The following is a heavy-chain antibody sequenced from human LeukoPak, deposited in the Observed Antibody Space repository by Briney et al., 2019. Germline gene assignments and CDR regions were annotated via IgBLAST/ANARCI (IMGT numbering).Heavy chain of an antibody. CDR2: ISGYNGNT. CDR1: GYTFTSYG. Sequence: ASVKVSCKASGYTFTSYGISWVRPAPRQGLEWMGWISGYNGNTNYAQKLQGRVTMTTDTSTRTAYMELRSLRSDDTAVYYCARDLEQHSDYWGQGTLVTVSS. J-gene: IGHJ4*02. CDR3: ARDLEQHSDY. V-gene: IGHV1-18*01. D-gene: IGHD1/OR15-1a*01.